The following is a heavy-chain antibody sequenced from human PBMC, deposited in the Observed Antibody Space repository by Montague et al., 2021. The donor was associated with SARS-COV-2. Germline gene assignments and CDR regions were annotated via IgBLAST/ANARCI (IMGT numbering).Heavy chain of an antibody. CDR2: ISWDGGST. D-gene: IGHD3-9*01. V-gene: IGHV3-43*01. CDR3: AKAYDTIDGLDY. J-gene: IGHJ4*02. CDR1: GFTFDDYT. Sequence: SLRLSCAASGFTFDDYTMHWVRQAPGKGLEWVSLISWDGGSTYYADSVKGRFTISRDNSNNSLYLQMNSLRTEDTALYYCAKAYDTIDGLDYWGQGTLVTVSS.